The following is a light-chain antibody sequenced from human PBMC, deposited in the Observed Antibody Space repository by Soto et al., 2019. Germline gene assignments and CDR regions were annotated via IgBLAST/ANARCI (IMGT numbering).Light chain of an antibody. J-gene: IGKJ5*01. CDR1: QSVGSY. V-gene: IGKV3-11*01. CDR2: DAS. Sequence: EILLTQSPATLSLSPGERGTLSCRASQSVGSYLAWYQRKTGQAPRILIYDASNRDTGIPARFSGSGSGTDFTLTISSLEPEDFAIYYCQQRSNWPITFGQGTRLE. CDR3: QQRSNWPIT.